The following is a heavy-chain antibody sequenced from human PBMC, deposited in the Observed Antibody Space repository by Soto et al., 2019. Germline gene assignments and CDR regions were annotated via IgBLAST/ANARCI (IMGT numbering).Heavy chain of an antibody. J-gene: IGHJ4*02. D-gene: IGHD3-16*01. CDR2: IYPSGTI. V-gene: IGHV4-30-2*01. CDR1: GVSITTNGCS. Sequence: TLSRTCAVSGVSITTNGCSWSLIRQPPGKGLEWIGYIYPSGTIFYNPSLNSRVTISADTSNNQFSLKLTSVTAADTAVYFCATYTAFAKYYFDYWGRGTLVTVSS. CDR3: ATYTAFAKYYFDY.